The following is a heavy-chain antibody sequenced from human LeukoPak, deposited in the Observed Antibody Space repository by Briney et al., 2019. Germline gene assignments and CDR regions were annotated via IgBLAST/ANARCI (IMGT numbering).Heavy chain of an antibody. Sequence: PGGSLTLSCAASGFTFSCYRMNWVRQAPGKGLEWVSSISGSTSNISYADSVKGRFTISRDNAKNSLSLQMSDLRVEDTAVYYCARDLLGYYSFDYWGQGTLVTVSS. CDR3: ARDLLGYYSFDY. D-gene: IGHD3-22*01. J-gene: IGHJ4*02. V-gene: IGHV3-21*01. CDR2: ISGSTSNI. CDR1: GFTFSCYR.